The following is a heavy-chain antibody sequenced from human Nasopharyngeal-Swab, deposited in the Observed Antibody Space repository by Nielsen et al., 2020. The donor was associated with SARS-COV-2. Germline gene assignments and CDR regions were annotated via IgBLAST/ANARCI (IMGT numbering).Heavy chain of an antibody. J-gene: IGHJ5*02. Sequence: GSLRLSCTVSGGSVSNYYWSWIRQPPGKGLEWLGYISYSGNTNYNPSLKSRVTISVDTSENQCSLRLTSVTAADTAIYYCASLPYCSSDTCYPIDLWGQGTLVTVSS. CDR2: ISYSGNT. CDR1: GGSVSNYY. CDR3: ASLPYCSSDTCYPIDL. D-gene: IGHD2-2*01. V-gene: IGHV4-59*08.